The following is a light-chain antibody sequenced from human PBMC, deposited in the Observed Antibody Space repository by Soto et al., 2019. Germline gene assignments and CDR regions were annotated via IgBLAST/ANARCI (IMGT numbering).Light chain of an antibody. Sequence: YELTQPPSVSVSPGQTASITCSGDKLGDKYACWYQQKPGQSPVLVIYQDSKRPSGIPERFSGSNSGNTATLTISGTQAMDEADYYCQAWDSSTAPNYVFGTGTKLTVL. J-gene: IGLJ1*01. CDR2: QDS. V-gene: IGLV3-1*01. CDR1: KLGDKY. CDR3: QAWDSSTAPNYV.